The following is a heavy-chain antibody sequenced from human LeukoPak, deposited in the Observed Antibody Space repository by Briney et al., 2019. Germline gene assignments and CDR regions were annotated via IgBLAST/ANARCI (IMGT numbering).Heavy chain of an antibody. Sequence: GGSLRLSCAASGFSSSSYGMHWVRQAPGKGLEWVAFIWYDGSSQYYADSVKGRFTISRDNSKNTLFLQMNSLRVEDTAVYYCARDPTQYTTAWYSDYWGQGTLVTVSS. CDR3: ARDPTQYTTAWYSDY. CDR2: IWYDGSSQ. D-gene: IGHD2/OR15-2a*01. CDR1: GFSSSSYG. V-gene: IGHV3-33*01. J-gene: IGHJ4*02.